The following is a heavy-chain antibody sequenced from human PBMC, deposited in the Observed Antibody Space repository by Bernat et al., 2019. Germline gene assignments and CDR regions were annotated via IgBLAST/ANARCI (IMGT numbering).Heavy chain of an antibody. CDR1: GFTFTNAW. Sequence: EVQLLESGGGLVQPGGSLRLSCAASGFTFTNAWMNWVRQAPGKGLEWVGRIKSKTDGGTTDYAAPVKGRFTISRDDSKNTLYLQMNSLKTEDTAVYYCTTDGIVVVTKALDNWGQGTLVTVSS. CDR2: IKSKTDGGTT. V-gene: IGHV3-15*07. J-gene: IGHJ4*02. D-gene: IGHD3-22*01. CDR3: TTDGIVVVTKALDN.